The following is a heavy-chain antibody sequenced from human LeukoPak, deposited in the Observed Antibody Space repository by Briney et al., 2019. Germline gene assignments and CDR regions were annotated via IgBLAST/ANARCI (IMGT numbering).Heavy chain of an antibody. D-gene: IGHD1-14*01. J-gene: IGHJ3*02. V-gene: IGHV1-2*02. Sequence: VSVKVSCKASAYTFTGYYLHWVRQAPGQGLQWMGWIDPNNGDTEYAQKFQGRVTMTRDRSISTAYMELGRLTSDDTAVYYCARRSRNGLDAFDIWGQGTMVTVSS. CDR3: ARRSRNGLDAFDI. CDR1: AYTFTGYY. CDR2: IDPNNGDT.